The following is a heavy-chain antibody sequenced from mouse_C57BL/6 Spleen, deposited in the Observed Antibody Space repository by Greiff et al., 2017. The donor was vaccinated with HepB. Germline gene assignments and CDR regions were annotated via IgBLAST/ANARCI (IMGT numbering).Heavy chain of an antibody. Sequence: VQLQQSGAELARPGASVKMSCKASGYTFTSYTMHWVKQRPGQGLEWIGYINPSSGYTKYNQKFKVKATLTADKSSSTAYMQLSSLTSEDSAVYYCAQGGSTMVTDDAYWGQGTLVTDSA. V-gene: IGHV1-4*01. CDR1: GYTFTSYT. J-gene: IGHJ3*01. CDR3: AQGGSTMVTDDAY. D-gene: IGHD2-2*01. CDR2: INPSSGYT.